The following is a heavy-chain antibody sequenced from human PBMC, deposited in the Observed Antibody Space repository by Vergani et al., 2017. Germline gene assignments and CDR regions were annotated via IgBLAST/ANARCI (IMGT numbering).Heavy chain of an antibody. CDR2: ISGSGGST. V-gene: IGHV3-23*01. D-gene: IGHD6-6*01. J-gene: IGHJ4*02. CDR1: GFTFSSYD. CDR3: VKDSSSFYFDY. Sequence: EVQLLESGGGLVQPGGSLRLSCAASGFTFSSYDMNWVRQAPGKGLGWVSAISGSGGSTYYADSVKGRFTISRDNSKNTLYLQMNSLRAEDTAVYYCVKDSSSFYFDYWGQGTLVTVSS.